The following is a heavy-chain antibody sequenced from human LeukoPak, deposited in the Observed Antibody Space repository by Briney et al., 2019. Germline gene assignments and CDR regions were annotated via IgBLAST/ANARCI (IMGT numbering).Heavy chain of an antibody. D-gene: IGHD4-17*01. CDR3: ARGDFDDHGDYVDAFEF. J-gene: IGHJ3*01. CDR1: GFTFSSYW. V-gene: IGHV3-7*01. CDR2: IKPDGSEK. Sequence: GGSLRLSCAASGFTFSSYWMSWVRQAPGKGLEWVANIKPDGSEKYCVGSVKGRFTISRDNAKNSLYLQINSLRAEDTAVYYCARGDFDDHGDYVDAFEFWGQGTMVTVSA.